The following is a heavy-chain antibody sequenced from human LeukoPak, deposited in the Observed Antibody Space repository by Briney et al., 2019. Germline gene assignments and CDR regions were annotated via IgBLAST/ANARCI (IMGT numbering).Heavy chain of an antibody. D-gene: IGHD2-2*01. CDR1: GFTFSNYG. Sequence: GALRLSCAASGFTFSNYGMSWVRQTPGKGLDWVSAISGSGGSTYYADSVKGRFTISRDNSKNTLYLQMNSLRAEDTAIYYCAKDYRDIVVVPAALMDYWGQGTLVTVSS. V-gene: IGHV3-23*01. J-gene: IGHJ4*02. CDR2: ISGSGGST. CDR3: AKDYRDIVVVPAALMDY.